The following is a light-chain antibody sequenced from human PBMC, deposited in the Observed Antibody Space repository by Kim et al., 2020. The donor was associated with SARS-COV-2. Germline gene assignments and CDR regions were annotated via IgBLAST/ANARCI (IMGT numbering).Light chain of an antibody. J-gene: IGKJ1*01. Sequence: SASVGDRVTITWRASQSISSWLAWYQQKPGTAPKLLIYDASSLESGVPSRFSGSGSGTEFTLTIGSLQPDDLATDYSQQYNSYRSFGQGTKVDIK. CDR1: QSISSW. CDR3: QQYNSYRS. V-gene: IGKV1-5*01. CDR2: DAS.